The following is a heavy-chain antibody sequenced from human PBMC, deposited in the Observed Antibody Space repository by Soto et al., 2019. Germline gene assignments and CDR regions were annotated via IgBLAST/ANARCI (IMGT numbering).Heavy chain of an antibody. D-gene: IGHD5-18*01. CDR2: ISYDGSNK. CDR3: ARGIGQLWSLGFDY. Sequence: PGGSLRLSCAASGFTFSSYAMHWVRQAPGKGLEWVAVISYDGSNKYYADSVKGRFTISRDNSKNTLYLQMNSLRAEDTAVYYCARGIGQLWSLGFDYWGQGTLVTVSS. CDR1: GFTFSSYA. J-gene: IGHJ4*02. V-gene: IGHV3-30-3*01.